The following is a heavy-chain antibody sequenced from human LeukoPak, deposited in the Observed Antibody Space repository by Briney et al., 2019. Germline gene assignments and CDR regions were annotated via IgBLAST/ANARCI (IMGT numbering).Heavy chain of an antibody. V-gene: IGHV4-39*01. CDR3: VRHRQWLLFPDY. Sequence: SETLSLTCTVSGDSISINYNWGWIRQPPGKGLEWIGRIFYSGATYYSPSLKSRVTISVDTSKNQFSLKLSSMTAADTAVYYCVRHRQWLLFPDYWGQGTLVTVSS. CDR1: GDSISINYN. D-gene: IGHD6-19*01. J-gene: IGHJ4*02. CDR2: IFYSGAT.